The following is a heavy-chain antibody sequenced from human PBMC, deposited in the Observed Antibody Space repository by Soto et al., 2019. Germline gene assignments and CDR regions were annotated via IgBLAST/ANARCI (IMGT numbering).Heavy chain of an antibody. D-gene: IGHD4-17*01. J-gene: IGHJ4*02. Sequence: TLSLTCSVSGGSVSNKTYYWSWIRQPPGKRLEWIGYVYYSGTTNYNPSLKRRVTISVDLSKNQFSLRLSSVTTADTALYYCARTTAVPNTLRSRYFFDYWGQGTLVTVSS. V-gene: IGHV4-61*01. CDR3: ARTTAVPNTLRSRYFFDY. CDR1: GGSVSNKTYY. CDR2: VYYSGTT.